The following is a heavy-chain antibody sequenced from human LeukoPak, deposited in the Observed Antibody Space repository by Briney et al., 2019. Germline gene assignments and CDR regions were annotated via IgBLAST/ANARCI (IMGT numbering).Heavy chain of an antibody. CDR1: GFTFSSYW. D-gene: IGHD3-10*01. CDR2: TNEHGTII. CDR3: VVDLSGSADY. Sequence: PGGSLRLSCAASGFTFSSYWMNWARQAPGEGLAWVSRTNEHGTIINYADSVKGRFTISRDNAKNTLYLQMNSLRTEDSALYYCVVDLSGSADYWGQGTLVTVSS. V-gene: IGHV3-74*01. J-gene: IGHJ4*02.